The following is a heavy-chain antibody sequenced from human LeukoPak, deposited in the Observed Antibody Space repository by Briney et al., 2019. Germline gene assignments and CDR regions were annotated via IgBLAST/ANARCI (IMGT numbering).Heavy chain of an antibody. CDR1: GGSISSGNYY. D-gene: IGHD2-15*01. Sequence: PSDTLSLTCTVSGGSISSGNYYWGWIREPPGKGLEWLGNIYYSGSTYYNPSLKSRVTISVDTSKNQFSLNLISVTAADTAVYYCARLDCSPGSCYFDYWGQGTLVTVSS. J-gene: IGHJ4*02. V-gene: IGHV4-39*01. CDR2: IYYSGST. CDR3: ARLDCSPGSCYFDY.